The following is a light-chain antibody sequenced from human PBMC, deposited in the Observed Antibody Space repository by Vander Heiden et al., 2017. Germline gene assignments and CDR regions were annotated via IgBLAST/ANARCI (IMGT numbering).Light chain of an antibody. J-gene: IGLJ2*01. CDR3: GTWDSSLSGVV. Sequence: QSVLTQPPSVSAAPGQKVTISCSGSSSNIGNHFVFWYRQLPGTVPKLLSYEKYKRPLGIPDRFSGSKSGTSATLAITGLQTGDEADYYCGTWDSSLSGVVLGGGTKLTVL. CDR1: SSNIGNHF. V-gene: IGLV1-51*02. CDR2: EKY.